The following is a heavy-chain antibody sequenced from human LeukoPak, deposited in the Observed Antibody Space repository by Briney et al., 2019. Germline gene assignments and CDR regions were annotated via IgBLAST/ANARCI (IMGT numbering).Heavy chain of an antibody. CDR3: AKTPVGMVTLDY. V-gene: IGHV1-69*13. CDR2: IIPIFGSA. Sequence: SVKVSCKASGGTFSSYAISWVRQAPGQGLEWMGGIIPIFGSANYAQKFQGRVTITADESTSTAYMELSSLRSEDTAVYYCAKTPVGMVTLDYWGQGTLVTVSS. CDR1: GGTFSSYA. J-gene: IGHJ4*02. D-gene: IGHD5-24*01.